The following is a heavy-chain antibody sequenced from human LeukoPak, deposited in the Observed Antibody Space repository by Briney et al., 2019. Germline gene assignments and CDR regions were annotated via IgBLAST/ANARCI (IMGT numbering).Heavy chain of an antibody. D-gene: IGHD2-2*02. CDR3: ARVYCSSTSCYMHNAFDI. V-gene: IGHV3-21*01. CDR2: ISGSSTYI. J-gene: IGHJ3*02. CDR1: GFTFNTYS. Sequence: PGGSLRLSCAASGFTFNTYSINWVRQAPGKGLEWVSSISGSSTYIYYADPVQGRFTISRDNAEKSVYLQMNSLRAEDTAVYYCARVYCSSTSCYMHNAFDIWGQGTLVTVS.